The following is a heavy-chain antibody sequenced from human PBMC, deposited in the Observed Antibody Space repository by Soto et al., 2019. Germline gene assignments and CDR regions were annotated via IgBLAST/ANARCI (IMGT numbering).Heavy chain of an antibody. J-gene: IGHJ3*02. CDR2: IYHSGST. V-gene: IGHV4-30-2*01. CDR3: ARAPITFGGVIDYDAFDI. D-gene: IGHD3-16*02. Sequence: QLQLQESDSGLVKPSQTLSLTCAVSGGSISSGGYSWSWIRQPPGKGLEWIGYIYHSGSTYYNPSLKGRVTISLDRSKNQFSLKLSSVTAADTAVYYCARAPITFGGVIDYDAFDIWGQGTMVTVSS. CDR1: GGSISSGGYS.